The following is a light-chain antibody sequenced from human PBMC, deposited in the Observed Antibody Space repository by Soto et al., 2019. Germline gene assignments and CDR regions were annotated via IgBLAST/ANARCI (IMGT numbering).Light chain of an antibody. CDR2: RNN. CDR3: AAWDDSLSGPDVV. J-gene: IGLJ2*01. V-gene: IGLV1-47*01. Sequence: QSVLTQPPSASGTPGQRVTISCSGSSSNIGSNYVYWYQQLPGTAPKLLIYRNNQRPSGVPDRFSGSKSGTSASLAISGLRSEDAADYYCAAWDDSLSGPDVVFGGGTKLTVL. CDR1: SSNIGSNY.